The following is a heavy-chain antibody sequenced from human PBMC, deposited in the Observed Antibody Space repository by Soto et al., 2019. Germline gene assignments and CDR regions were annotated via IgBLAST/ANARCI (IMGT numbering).Heavy chain of an antibody. D-gene: IGHD4-17*01. V-gene: IGHV3-7*01. Sequence: EVQVVESGGGLVQPGGSLRLSCAGSGFTFGRHWMTWVRQAPGKGLEWVANIKEDGSEIYYVDSVKGRFTISRDNAKNSVYLQMNSLRAEETALYYCGRDTYGDTGQVLDYWGQGTLVTVSS. J-gene: IGHJ4*02. CDR2: IKEDGSEI. CDR1: GFTFGRHW. CDR3: GRDTYGDTGQVLDY.